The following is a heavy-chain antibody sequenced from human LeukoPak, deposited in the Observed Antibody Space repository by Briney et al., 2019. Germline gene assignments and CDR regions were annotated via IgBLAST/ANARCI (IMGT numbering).Heavy chain of an antibody. D-gene: IGHD6-19*01. CDR3: ARDSGWYGYFDL. CDR1: AGSINSDDYY. Sequence: PSETLSLTCTVSAGSINSDDYYWSWIRQPAGKGLEWIGRICSPGTNYNYNPSLKSRVTISIDTSKNQFSLKLTSVTAGDTAVYYCARDSGWYGYFDLWGRGTLVTVSS. V-gene: IGHV4-61*02. CDR2: ICSPGTN. J-gene: IGHJ2*01.